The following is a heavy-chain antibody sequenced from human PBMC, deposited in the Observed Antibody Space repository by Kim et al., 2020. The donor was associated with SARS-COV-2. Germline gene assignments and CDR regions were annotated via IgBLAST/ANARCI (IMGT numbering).Heavy chain of an antibody. Sequence: GGSLRLSCAASGFTFNGFAILWVRQASGRGLEWVGHVKSRPNNYATAYAASVKGRFTISRDDSKNTVYLQMDSLTTEDTAVYYCSSLLNWGQGTLVTVSS. CDR1: GFTFNGFA. J-gene: IGHJ4*02. CDR2: VKSRPNNYAT. CDR3: SSLLN. V-gene: IGHV3-73*01. D-gene: IGHD1-26*01.